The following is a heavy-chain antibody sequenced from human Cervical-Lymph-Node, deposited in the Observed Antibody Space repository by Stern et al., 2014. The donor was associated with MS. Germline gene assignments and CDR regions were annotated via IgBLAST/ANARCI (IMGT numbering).Heavy chain of an antibody. CDR1: GGTFSSSV. CDR3: AQWAGQCRSTTCYTPFDY. D-gene: IGHD2-2*02. Sequence: QVPLMQSGAEVQKPGSSVKVSCKASGGTFSSSVLIWVRQAPRQGLAWMGGILPIFGTRNYAPTFPGSVTITADDSTRTSYMELSSLRSEDTAVYYCAQWAGQCRSTTCYTPFDYWGQGTLVTVSS. V-gene: IGHV1-69*01. J-gene: IGHJ4*02. CDR2: ILPIFGTR.